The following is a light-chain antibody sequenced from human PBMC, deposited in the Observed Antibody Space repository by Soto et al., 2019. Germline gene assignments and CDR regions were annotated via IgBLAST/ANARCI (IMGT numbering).Light chain of an antibody. Sequence: QSVLTQPPSVSGAPGQRVTISCTGSSSNIGAGYDVHWYQQLPGTAPKLLIYGNNNRPSGVPDRFSGSKSGTSASLAITGFRAEDEAEYDCQSYDSSLSGPWVFGGGTKLTVL. CDR3: QSYDSSLSGPWV. J-gene: IGLJ3*02. CDR2: GNN. CDR1: SSNIGAGYD. V-gene: IGLV1-40*01.